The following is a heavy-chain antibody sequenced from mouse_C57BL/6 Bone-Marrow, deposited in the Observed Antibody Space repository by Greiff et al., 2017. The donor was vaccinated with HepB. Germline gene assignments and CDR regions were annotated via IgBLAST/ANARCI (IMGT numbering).Heavy chain of an antibody. Sequence: EVKLEESGGGLVQPGGSMKLSCAASGFTFSDAWMDWVRQSPEKGLEWVAEIRNKANTHATYYAESVKGRFTISRDDSKSSVYLQMNSLRAEDTGIYYCTRKSLYPWFAYWGQGTLVTVSA. CDR2: IRNKANTHAT. J-gene: IGHJ3*01. V-gene: IGHV6-6*01. D-gene: IGHD1-3*01. CDR3: TRKSLYPWFAY. CDR1: GFTFSDAW.